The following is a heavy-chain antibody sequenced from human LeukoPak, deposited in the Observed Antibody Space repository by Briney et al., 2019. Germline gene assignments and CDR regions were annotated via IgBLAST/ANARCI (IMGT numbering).Heavy chain of an antibody. V-gene: IGHV4-59*08. J-gene: IGHJ4*02. Sequence: SETLSLTCTVSGGSISSYYWSWIRQPPGMRLEWIGSMSYSGNTYHNPSLKSRVTISVDTSKNQFSLKLSSVTAADTAVYYCARHGFCTSTSCHRYFDYWGQGILVTVSS. CDR2: MSYSGNT. CDR3: ARHGFCTSTSCHRYFDY. CDR1: GGSISSYY. D-gene: IGHD2-2*02.